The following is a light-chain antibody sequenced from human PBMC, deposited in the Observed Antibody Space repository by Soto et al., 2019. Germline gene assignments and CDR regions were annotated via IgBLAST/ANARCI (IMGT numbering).Light chain of an antibody. CDR2: GNS. V-gene: IGLV1-40*01. CDR1: SSNIGAGYV. CDR3: QSFDRGLRGEV. Sequence: QSVLTQPPSVSGAPGQRDTISCTGNSSNIGAGYVDHWYQHLPGTAPRLLIYGNSNRPSGVSDRFSGSKSGSSASLAITGLQTEDEADYYCQSFDRGLRGEVFGGGTKLTVL. J-gene: IGLJ3*02.